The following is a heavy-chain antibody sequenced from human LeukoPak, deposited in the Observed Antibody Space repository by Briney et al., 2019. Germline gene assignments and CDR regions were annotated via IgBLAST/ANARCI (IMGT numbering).Heavy chain of an antibody. CDR3: TKDWGTTGPYDY. CDR1: GFTFSSFG. D-gene: IGHD2-2*01. CDR2: ISKTSAYI. J-gene: IGHJ4*02. V-gene: IGHV3-21*01. Sequence: GGSLRLSCVASGFTFSSFGMNWVRQAPGKGLEWVSSISKTSAYIYYADSVKGRFTLSRDNAKNSLYLQMNSLRAEDTAIYYCTKDWGTTGPYDYWGQGILVTVSS.